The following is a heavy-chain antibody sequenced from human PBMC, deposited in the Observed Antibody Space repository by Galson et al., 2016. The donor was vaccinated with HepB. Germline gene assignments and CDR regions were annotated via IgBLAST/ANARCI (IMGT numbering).Heavy chain of an antibody. D-gene: IGHD3-9*01. CDR1: GGSISRGGFY. J-gene: IGHJ4*02. CDR2: IYYSGST. Sequence: TLSLTCTVSGGSISRGGFYWSWIRQHPGKGLEWIGFIYYSGSTYYNPSLKSRVSISVDTSKNQFSLKLSSVTAADTAVYYCARDRGYDILTGCRTSYFDYWGQGTLVTVSS. V-gene: IGHV4-31*03. CDR3: ARDRGYDILTGCRTSYFDY.